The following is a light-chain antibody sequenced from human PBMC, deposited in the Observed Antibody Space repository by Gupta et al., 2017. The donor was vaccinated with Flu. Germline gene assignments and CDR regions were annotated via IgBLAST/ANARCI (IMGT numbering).Light chain of an antibody. V-gene: IGKV1-5*03. J-gene: IGKJ1*01. Sequence: IQMTQSPSTLSASVGDRGTITCRASQSISSWLAWYQQKPGTAPKLLIYKASSVESGVPSRFSGSGSGTEFTLTISRLQPDDFATYYCQQYNSILTFGQGTKVEIK. CDR1: QSISSW. CDR2: KAS. CDR3: QQYNSILT.